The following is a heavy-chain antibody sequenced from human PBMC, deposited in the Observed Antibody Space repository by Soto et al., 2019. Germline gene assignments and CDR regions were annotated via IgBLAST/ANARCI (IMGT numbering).Heavy chain of an antibody. CDR2: IIPIFGTA. D-gene: IGHD2-2*01. Sequence: SVKVSCKASGGTFSSYAISWVRQAPGQGLEWMGGIIPIFGTANYAQKFQGRVTITADESTSTAYMELSSLRSEDTAVYYCSIGYCSSTSCYAPWTWGQGTLVTVYS. CDR1: GGTFSSYA. J-gene: IGHJ5*02. CDR3: SIGYCSSTSCYAPWT. V-gene: IGHV1-69*13.